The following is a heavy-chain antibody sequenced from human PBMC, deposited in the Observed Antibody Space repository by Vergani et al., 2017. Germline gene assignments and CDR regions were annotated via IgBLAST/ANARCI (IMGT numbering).Heavy chain of an antibody. J-gene: IGHJ5*02. CDR3: ARGGIAVAGTPAGWFDP. Sequence: QVQLQESGPGLVKPSETLSLTCTVSGYSIISGYYWGWIRQPPGKGLEWIGSIYHSGSTYYNPSLKSRVTISVDTSKNQFSLKLSSVTAADTAVYYCARGGIAVAGTPAGWFDPWGQGTLVTVSS. D-gene: IGHD6-19*01. V-gene: IGHV4-38-2*02. CDR1: GYSIISGYY. CDR2: IYHSGST.